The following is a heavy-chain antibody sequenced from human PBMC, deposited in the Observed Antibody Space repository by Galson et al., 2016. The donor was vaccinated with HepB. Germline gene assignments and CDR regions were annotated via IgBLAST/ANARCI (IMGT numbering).Heavy chain of an antibody. CDR1: GGTFNSYA. V-gene: IGHV1-69*13. CDR2: IIPMLASP. CDR3: ARGRLPAAMRWEWSYYFYGLDV. J-gene: IGHJ6*02. Sequence: SVKVSCKASGGTFNSYAISWVRQAPGQGLEWMGGIIPMLASPNYAQKFQGRVTITAVESTTTAYMEMRSLRSVDTAVYYCARGRLPAAMRWEWSYYFYGLDVWGQGTTVTVSS. D-gene: IGHD2-2*01.